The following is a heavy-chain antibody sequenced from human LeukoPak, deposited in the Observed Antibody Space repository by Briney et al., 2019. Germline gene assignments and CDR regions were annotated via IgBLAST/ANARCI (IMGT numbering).Heavy chain of an antibody. V-gene: IGHV4-39*07. CDR3: AGQAKQQLVVGRSSQGGWFDP. Sequence: PSETLSLTCTVSGGSISSSSYYWGWIRQPPGKGLEWIGSIYYSGSTYYNPSLKSRVTISVDTSKNQFSLELSSVTAADTAVYYCAGQAKQQLVVGRSSQGGWFDPWGQGTLVTVSS. CDR1: GGSISSSSYY. CDR2: IYYSGST. J-gene: IGHJ5*02. D-gene: IGHD6-13*01.